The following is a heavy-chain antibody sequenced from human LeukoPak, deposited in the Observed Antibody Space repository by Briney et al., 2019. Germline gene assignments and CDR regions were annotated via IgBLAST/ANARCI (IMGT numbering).Heavy chain of an antibody. J-gene: IGHJ3*01. CDR2: YTGDT. Sequence: SETLSLTCGVYGGSFSDYYWTWIRQPPGKGLEWIGYTGDTNYNPSLKSRVTISLDASKSQFSLKLSSVTAADTAMYYCARVNIAVAGDASDVWGRGTMVTVSS. V-gene: IGHV4-34*01. D-gene: IGHD6-19*01. CDR3: ARVNIAVAGDASDV. CDR1: GGSFSDYY.